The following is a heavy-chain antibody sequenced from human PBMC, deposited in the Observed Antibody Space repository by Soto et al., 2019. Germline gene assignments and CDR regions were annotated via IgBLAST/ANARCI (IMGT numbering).Heavy chain of an antibody. Sequence: SETLSLTCTVSGGSISSSTYYWGWMRQPPGKGLEWIASFFIGGNTYYNPSLKSRVTISVDTSKQQFSLKLSSVTAADTAVYYCARQPSPWGQGTLVTVSS. CDR3: ARQPSP. CDR1: GGSISSSTYY. J-gene: IGHJ5*02. CDR2: FFIGGNT. V-gene: IGHV4-39*07.